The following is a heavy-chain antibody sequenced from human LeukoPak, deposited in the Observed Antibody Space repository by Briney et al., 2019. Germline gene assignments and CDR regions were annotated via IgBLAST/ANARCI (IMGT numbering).Heavy chain of an antibody. CDR2: IYTSGST. V-gene: IGHV4-61*02. CDR1: GGSISSGSYY. CDR3: ARGVRAAGQFDY. Sequence: PSETLSLTCTVSGGSISSGSYYWSWIRQPAGKGLEWIGRIYTSGSTNYNPSLKSRVTISVDTSKNQFSLKLSSVTAADTAVYYCARGVRAAGQFDYWGQGTLVTVSS. J-gene: IGHJ4*02. D-gene: IGHD6-13*01.